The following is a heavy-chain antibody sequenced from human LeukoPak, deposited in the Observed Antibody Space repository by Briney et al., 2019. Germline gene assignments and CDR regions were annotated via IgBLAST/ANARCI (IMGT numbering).Heavy chain of an antibody. D-gene: IGHD5-18*01. J-gene: IGHJ4*02. CDR2: INHSGSN. CDR3: ARVASYGSEADY. Sequence: PSETLSLTCAVYGGSFSGYYWSWIRQPPGKGLEWIGEINHSGSNNYNPSLKSRVTISVDTSKNQFSLKLSSVTAADTAVYYCARVASYGSEADYWGQGTLVTVSS. V-gene: IGHV4-34*01. CDR1: GGSFSGYY.